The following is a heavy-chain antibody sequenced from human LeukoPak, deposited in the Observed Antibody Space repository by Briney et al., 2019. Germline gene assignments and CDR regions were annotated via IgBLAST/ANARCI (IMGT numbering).Heavy chain of an antibody. V-gene: IGHV4-59*02. CDR2: IYYTET. D-gene: IGHD6-6*01. Sequence: PSETLSLTCTVSGGSVSNYYWSWIRQSPGKGLEWIGYIYYTETSYNPSLKSRVTISADTSKNQFSLKLSSVTAADTAVYYCARSLLEYSSSSWGGYYYYYYMDVWGKGTTVTVSS. J-gene: IGHJ6*03. CDR3: ARSLLEYSSSSWGGYYYYYYMDV. CDR1: GGSVSNYY.